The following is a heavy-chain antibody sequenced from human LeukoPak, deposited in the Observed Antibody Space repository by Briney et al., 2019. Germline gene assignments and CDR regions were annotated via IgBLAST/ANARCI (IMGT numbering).Heavy chain of an antibody. Sequence: ASVKVSCKASGYTFTSYGISWVRQAPGQGLEWMGWISAYNGNTNYAQKLQGRVTMTRDMSTSTVYMELSSLKSDDTAVYYCARALDCSGGSCYSHDAFDIWGQGTMVTVSS. CDR3: ARALDCSGGSCYSHDAFDI. CDR2: ISAYNGNT. CDR1: GYTFTSYG. D-gene: IGHD2-15*01. V-gene: IGHV1-18*01. J-gene: IGHJ3*02.